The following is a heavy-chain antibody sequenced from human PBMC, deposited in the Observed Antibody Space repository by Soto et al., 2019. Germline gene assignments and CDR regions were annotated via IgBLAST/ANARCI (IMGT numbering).Heavy chain of an antibody. V-gene: IGHV3-15*01. D-gene: IGHD3-22*01. CDR1: GFTFSKAW. CDR2: IKSKTDGGTT. J-gene: IGHJ3*02. Sequence: GGALRLSCAASGFTFSKAWMSWVSQAPGKGGEGGGRIKSKTDGGTTDYAAPVKGRFTISRDDSKNTLYLQMNSLKTEDTAVYYCTTDWYYYDSSGYYVELGADAFDIWGQGTMVTVSS. CDR3: TTDWYYYDSSGYYVELGADAFDI.